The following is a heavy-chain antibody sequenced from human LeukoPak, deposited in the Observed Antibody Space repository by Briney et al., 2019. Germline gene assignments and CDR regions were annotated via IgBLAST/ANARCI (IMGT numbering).Heavy chain of an antibody. V-gene: IGHV4-4*02. J-gene: IGHJ4*02. CDR1: GGSISSSHW. D-gene: IGHD7-27*01. Sequence: NPSGTLSLTCAVSGGSISSSHWWSWVRQPPGKGLEWIGEVDHSGSCSYNPSLKSRVTISVDKSNNQFSLKLSSVTAADTAVYYCARETGDPPLFDYWGQGTLVTVSS. CDR2: VDHSGSC. CDR3: ARETGDPPLFDY.